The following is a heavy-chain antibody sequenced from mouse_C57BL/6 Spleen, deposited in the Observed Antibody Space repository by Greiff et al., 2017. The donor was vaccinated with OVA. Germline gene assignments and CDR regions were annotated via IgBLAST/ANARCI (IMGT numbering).Heavy chain of an antibody. Sequence: EVQGVESGGGLVKPGGSLKLSCAASGFTFSSYAMSWVRQTPEKRLEWVATISDGGSYTYYPDNVKGRFTISRDNAKNNLYLQMSHLKSEDTAMYYCARMYDGYLDYWGQGTTLTVSS. J-gene: IGHJ2*01. CDR1: GFTFSSYA. CDR3: ARMYDGYLDY. V-gene: IGHV5-4*01. CDR2: ISDGGSYT. D-gene: IGHD2-3*01.